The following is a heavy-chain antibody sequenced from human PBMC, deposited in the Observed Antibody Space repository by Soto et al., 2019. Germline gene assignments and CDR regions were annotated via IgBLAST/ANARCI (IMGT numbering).Heavy chain of an antibody. CDR1: DGSISTYY. CDR3: ARLPAVAGVFYNWFDP. V-gene: IGHV4-59*01. CDR2: VYYTGST. Sequence: SETLSLTCNVSDGSISTYYWSWIRQSPGKGLEWIGYVYYTGSTNYNPSLKSRATISLGTSGNQFSLRLSSVTAADTAVYYCARLPAVAGVFYNWFDPWGQGILVTVS. J-gene: IGHJ5*02. D-gene: IGHD6-19*01.